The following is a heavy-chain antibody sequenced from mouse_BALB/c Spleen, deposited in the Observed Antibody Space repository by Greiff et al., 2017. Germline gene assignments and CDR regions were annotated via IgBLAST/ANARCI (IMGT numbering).Heavy chain of an antibody. J-gene: IGHJ4*01. CDR3: ARDYYYGSSYAMDY. Sequence: VQLQQSGAELARPGASVKMSCKASGYTFTSYSMHWVKQRPGQGLEWIGYINPNSGYTNYNQKFKDKATLTADKSSSTAYMQLSSLTSEDSAVYYGARDYYYGSSYAMDYWGQGTSVTVSS. CDR2: INPNSGYT. CDR1: GYTFTSYS. V-gene: IGHV1-4*01. D-gene: IGHD1-1*01.